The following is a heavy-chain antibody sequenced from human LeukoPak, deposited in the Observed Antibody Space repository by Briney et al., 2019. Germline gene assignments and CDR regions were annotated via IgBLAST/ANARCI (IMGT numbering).Heavy chain of an antibody. Sequence: PSQTLSLTCTISGGSISSDTYYWSWIRQPAGKGLEWIGRIYTSGSTNYNPSLKSRVTISLDTSKNQFSLKLSSVTAADTAVYYCARHGSGTPPGYWGQGTLVTVSS. V-gene: IGHV4-61*02. CDR3: ARHGSGTPPGY. J-gene: IGHJ4*02. CDR1: GGSISSDTYY. CDR2: IYTSGST. D-gene: IGHD3-10*01.